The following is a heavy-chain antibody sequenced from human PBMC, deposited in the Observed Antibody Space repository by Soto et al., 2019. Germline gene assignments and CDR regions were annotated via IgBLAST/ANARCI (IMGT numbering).Heavy chain of an antibody. V-gene: IGHV4-59*01. D-gene: IGHD3-10*01. CDR2: IYYGGTI. J-gene: IGHJ4*02. Sequence: SETLSLTCTVSGGSISGYYWAWVRQPPERGLEWIGFIYYGGTISSNPSLNSRVTLSVDTSKNQFSLKLSSVTAADTAVYYCATFPMVRGVITPFGYWGQGTLVTVSS. CDR3: ATFPMVRGVITPFGY. CDR1: GGSISGYY.